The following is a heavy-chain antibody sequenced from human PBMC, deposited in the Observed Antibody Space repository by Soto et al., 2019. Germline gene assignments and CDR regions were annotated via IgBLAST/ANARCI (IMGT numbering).Heavy chain of an antibody. D-gene: IGHD3-16*01. CDR1: GFTFSSYA. Sequence: GGSLRLSCAASGFTFSSYAMSWVRQAPGKGLEWVSAISGSGGSKYYADSVKGRFNISRDNYKNTLYLQMNSMRAEDTDVYYCAQQFVNLRPKNTPPPDDAFDIWGQGTMVTV. CDR2: ISGSGGSK. J-gene: IGHJ3*02. V-gene: IGHV3-23*01. CDR3: AQQFVNLRPKNTPPPDDAFDI.